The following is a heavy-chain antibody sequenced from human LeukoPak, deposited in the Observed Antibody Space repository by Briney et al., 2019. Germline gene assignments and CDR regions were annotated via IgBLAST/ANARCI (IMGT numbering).Heavy chain of an antibody. Sequence: KSSETLSLTCTVSGGSIRTSNYYWGWIRQPPGKGLEWIGSIYYSGYTYYNPSLKSRVTISVDTSKNQFSLKLSSVTAADTALYHCARADDFWSGSAYFDYWGQGTLVTVSS. V-gene: IGHV4-39*07. CDR1: GGSIRTSNYY. D-gene: IGHD3-3*01. CDR2: IYYSGYT. CDR3: ARADDFWSGSAYFDY. J-gene: IGHJ4*02.